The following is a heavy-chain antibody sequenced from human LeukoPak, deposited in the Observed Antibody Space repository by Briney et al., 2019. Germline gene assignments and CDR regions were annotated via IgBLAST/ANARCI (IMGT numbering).Heavy chain of an antibody. D-gene: IGHD3-3*01. V-gene: IGHV4-59*01. CDR2: IYYSGST. Sequence: SETLSLTCTVSGGSISSYYWSWIRQPPGKGLEWIGYIYYSGSTNYNPSLKSRVTISVDTSKNQFSLKLSSVTAADTAVYYCASSRDDFWSGYYTFDYWGQGTLVTVSS. CDR1: GGSISSYY. J-gene: IGHJ4*02. CDR3: ASSRDDFWSGYYTFDY.